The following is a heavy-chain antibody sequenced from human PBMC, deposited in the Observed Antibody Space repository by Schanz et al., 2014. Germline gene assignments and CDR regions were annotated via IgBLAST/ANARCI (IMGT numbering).Heavy chain of an antibody. D-gene: IGHD1-7*01. CDR2: IKQDGSEK. CDR3: AKGRMAATNFFDS. J-gene: IGHJ4*02. CDR1: GFTFSNYW. Sequence: EMQVVESGGGSVQPGGSLRVSCAASGFTFSNYWMSWVRQAPGKGLEWVANIKQDGSEKFYVDSVKGRFTISRDNAKNALYLQMTSLRAEDAAVYYCAKGRMAATNFFDSWGQGTLVTVSS. V-gene: IGHV3-7*01.